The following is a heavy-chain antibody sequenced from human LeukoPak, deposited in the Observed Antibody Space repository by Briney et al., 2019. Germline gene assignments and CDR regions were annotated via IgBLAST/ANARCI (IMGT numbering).Heavy chain of an antibody. J-gene: IGHJ4*02. Sequence: SETLSLTCTVSGDSVSSGNYYWSWIRQPPGKGLEWIGHIYYSGSTKYNPSLKSRVTISVDTSKNQFSLKLSSVTAADTAVYYCARGPGADYWGQGTLVTVSS. CDR3: ARGPGADY. D-gene: IGHD3-10*01. CDR2: IYYSGST. CDR1: GDSVSSGNYY. V-gene: IGHV4-61*01.